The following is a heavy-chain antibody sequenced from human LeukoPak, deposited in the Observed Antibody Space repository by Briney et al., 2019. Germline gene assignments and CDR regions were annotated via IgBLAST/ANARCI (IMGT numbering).Heavy chain of an antibody. D-gene: IGHD3-3*01. CDR1: GASLSDYY. Sequence: SDTLSLTCNVSGASLSDYYWGWIRQSPAKGLEWLGYISDTGKTDYNPSLNSRGTLSLDTSKNQFSLRLASVTAADTAVYYCVTGYYEPFDNWGQGTLVTVSS. CDR3: VTGYYEPFDN. CDR2: ISDTGKT. V-gene: IGHV4-59*07. J-gene: IGHJ4*02.